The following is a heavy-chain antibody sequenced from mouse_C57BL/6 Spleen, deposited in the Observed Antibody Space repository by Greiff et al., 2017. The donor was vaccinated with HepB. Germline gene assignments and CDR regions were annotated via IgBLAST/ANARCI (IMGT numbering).Heavy chain of an antibody. J-gene: IGHJ2*01. Sequence: VQLQQSGAELVRPGASVKLSCKASGYTFTDYYINWVKQRPGQGLEWIARIYPGSGNTYYNEKFKGKATLTAEKSSSTAYMQLRSLTSEDSSVDFCARGKIYYGSRDYFDYWGQGTTLTVSS. CDR1: GYTFTDYY. CDR2: IYPGSGNT. V-gene: IGHV1-76*01. D-gene: IGHD1-1*01. CDR3: ARGKIYYGSRDYFDY.